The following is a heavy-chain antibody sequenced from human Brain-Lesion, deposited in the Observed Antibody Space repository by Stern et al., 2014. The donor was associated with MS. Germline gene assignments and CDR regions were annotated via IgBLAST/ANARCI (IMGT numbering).Heavy chain of an antibody. CDR1: GLTLSGYA. J-gene: IGHJ4*02. Sequence: VQLVESGGGVAKPGRSLRLACAPSGLTLSGYAMHWVRQAPGKGLEWVAGTSFAGSKKYYADSGKGRFTISRDKSNNTLYLQVNSLRAEDTAVYYCARENGYYYSSTFPPHFDYWGQGTLVTVSS. CDR2: TSFAGSKK. CDR3: ARENGYYYSSTFPPHFDY. D-gene: IGHD3-3*01. V-gene: IGHV3-30*01.